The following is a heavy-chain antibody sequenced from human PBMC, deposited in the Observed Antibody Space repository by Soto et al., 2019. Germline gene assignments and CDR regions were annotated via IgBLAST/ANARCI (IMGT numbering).Heavy chain of an antibody. V-gene: IGHV3-9*01. J-gene: IGHJ6*02. CDR2: ISWNSDDI. CDR3: ARDSYYTSGNYFTYYTYAMDV. D-gene: IGHD3-10*01. CDR1: GFTFDDYA. Sequence: EVQLVESGGGLVQPGRSLRLSCAASGFTFDDYAMHWVRQAPGKGLEWVSGISWNSDDIGYADSVKGRFTISRDNAKNSLYLQMNSLRGEDTALYYCARDSYYTSGNYFTYYTYAMDVWGQGTTVTVSS.